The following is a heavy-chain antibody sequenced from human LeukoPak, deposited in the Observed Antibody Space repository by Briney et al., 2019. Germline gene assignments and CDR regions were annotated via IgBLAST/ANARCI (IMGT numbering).Heavy chain of an antibody. V-gene: IGHV3-21*04. J-gene: IGHJ2*01. CDR3: AKDIGPSITPLKYFDL. Sequence: GGSLRLSCAASGFTFSSYSMNWVRQAPGKGLEWVSSISSSSTYIYYADSVKGRFTISRDNAKNSLYLQMNSLRAEDTALYYCAKDIGPSITPLKYFDLWGRGTLVTVSS. CDR2: ISSSSTYI. D-gene: IGHD3-10*01. CDR1: GFTFSSYS.